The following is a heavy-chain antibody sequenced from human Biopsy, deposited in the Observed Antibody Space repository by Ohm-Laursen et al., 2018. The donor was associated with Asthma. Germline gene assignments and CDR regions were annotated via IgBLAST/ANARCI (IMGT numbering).Heavy chain of an antibody. J-gene: IGHJ2*01. V-gene: IGHV4-39*02. CDR3: ARAVSSSSYWYFDL. Sequence: SETLSLTCLVSGDAMSTSGSYWGWIRQSPGKGLEWIGSIYYSGRTYYNPSLESRVTISPDTSKNHFSLKVTSVTAADTAVYYCARAVSSSSYWYFDLWGRGDLVTVSS. CDR1: GDAMSTSGSY. D-gene: IGHD6-6*01. CDR2: IYYSGRT.